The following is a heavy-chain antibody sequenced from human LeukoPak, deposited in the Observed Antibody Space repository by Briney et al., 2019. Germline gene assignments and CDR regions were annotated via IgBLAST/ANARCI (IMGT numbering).Heavy chain of an antibody. CDR3: AKGTRGYSYGSIDY. V-gene: IGHV3-23*01. CDR2: ISGSGGST. D-gene: IGHD5-18*01. CDR1: GFTFSSYA. Sequence: GGSLRLSCAASGFTFSSYAMSWVRQAPGKRLEWVSAISGSGGSTYYADSVKGRFTISRDNSKNTPYLQMNSLRAEDTAVYYCAKGTRGYSYGSIDYWGQGTLVTVSS. J-gene: IGHJ4*02.